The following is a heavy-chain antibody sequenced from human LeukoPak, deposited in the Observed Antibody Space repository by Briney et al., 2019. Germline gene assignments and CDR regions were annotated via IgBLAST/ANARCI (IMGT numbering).Heavy chain of an antibody. Sequence: ASVKVSCKASGYTFTSYYMHWVRQAPGQGLEWMGIINPSGGSTSYAQKFQGRVTMTRDTSTSTAYMELRSLRSDDTAVYYCARDLTWQGIAAAGTFDYWGQGTLVTVSS. CDR3: ARDLTWQGIAAAGTFDY. CDR1: GYTFTSYY. J-gene: IGHJ4*02. D-gene: IGHD6-13*01. V-gene: IGHV1-46*01. CDR2: INPSGGST.